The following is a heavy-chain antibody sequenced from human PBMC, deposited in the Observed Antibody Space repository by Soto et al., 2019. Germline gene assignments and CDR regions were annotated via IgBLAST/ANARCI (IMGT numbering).Heavy chain of an antibody. CDR2: IYYTGST. CDR1: GGSISSSSYY. J-gene: IGHJ5*02. V-gene: IGHV4-39*01. Sequence: SETLSLTCTVSGGSISSSSYYWGWIRQPPGKGLEWIGTIYYTGSTYYNPSLKSRVTISVDTSKNQFSLKLSSVTAADTAVYYCARHLMATVTRWFDPWGQGTLVTVS. CDR3: ARHLMATVTRWFDP. D-gene: IGHD4-17*01.